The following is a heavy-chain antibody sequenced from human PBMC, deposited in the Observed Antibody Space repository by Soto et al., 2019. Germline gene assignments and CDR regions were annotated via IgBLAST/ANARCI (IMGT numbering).Heavy chain of an antibody. CDR3: AKDFGYNNNGYYYNVGGIDY. J-gene: IGHJ4*02. CDR1: GFTFAAYA. CDR2: FSWISGSI. D-gene: IGHD3-22*01. Sequence: PGGPLRPSCGAFGFTFAAYAMDWVGQGPGKGLEWVSGFSWISGSIGYADSLKGRFTISRDNAKNSLYLQKNSLRAEDTPLYCLAKDFGYNNNGYYYNVGGIDYWGQGTLVTVSS. V-gene: IGHV3-9*01.